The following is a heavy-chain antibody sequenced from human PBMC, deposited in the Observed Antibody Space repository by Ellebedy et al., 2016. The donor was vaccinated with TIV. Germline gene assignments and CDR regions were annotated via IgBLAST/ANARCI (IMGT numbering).Heavy chain of an antibody. D-gene: IGHD3-10*01. J-gene: IGHJ6*02. V-gene: IGHV4-34*01. CDR3: ARWGLYYGSGSYYKLDFYYGMDV. CDR2: INHSGST. Sequence: SETLSLTXAVYGGSFSGYYWSWIRQPPGKGLEWIGEINHSGSTNYNPSLKSRVTISVDTSKNQFSLKLSSVTAADTAVYYCARWGLYYGSGSYYKLDFYYGMDVWGQGTTVTVSS. CDR1: GGSFSGYY.